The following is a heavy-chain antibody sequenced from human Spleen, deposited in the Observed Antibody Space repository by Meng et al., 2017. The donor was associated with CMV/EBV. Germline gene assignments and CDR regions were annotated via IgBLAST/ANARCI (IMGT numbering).Heavy chain of an antibody. D-gene: IGHD2-21*02. CDR1: GFTFSNAW. CDR2: IKSKTDGGTI. J-gene: IGHJ4*02. CDR3: TADPPGDSPYFDY. Sequence: SGFTFSNAWMSWVRQALGKGLEWVGRIKSKTDGGTIDYAAPVKGRFTVSRDDSRNTLYLQMNTLKTEDTAVYYCTADPPGDSPYFDYWGQGTLVTVSS. V-gene: IGHV3-15*01.